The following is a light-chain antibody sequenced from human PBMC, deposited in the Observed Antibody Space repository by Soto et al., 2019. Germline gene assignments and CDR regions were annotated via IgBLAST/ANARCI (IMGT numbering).Light chain of an antibody. V-gene: IGLV2-8*01. CDR2: EVS. CDR3: SSYAGSNNYV. Sequence: QSVLTQPPSASGSPGQSVTISCTGTSSDVGGYNYVSWYQQHPGKAPKLMIYEVSKRPSGVPDRFSGSKSVNTASLTVSGLQAEDEADYYCSSYAGSNNYVFGTGTKLPVL. J-gene: IGLJ1*01. CDR1: SSDVGGYNY.